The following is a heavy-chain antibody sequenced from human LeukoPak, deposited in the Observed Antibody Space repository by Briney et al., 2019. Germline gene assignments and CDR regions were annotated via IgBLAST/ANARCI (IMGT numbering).Heavy chain of an antibody. CDR3: ARDRVTGTQNWFDP. J-gene: IGHJ5*02. Sequence: GASVKVSCKASGGTFSSYAISWVRQAPGQGLEWMGGIILIFGTANYAQKFQGRVTITTDESTSTAYMELSSLRSEDTAVYYCARDRVTGTQNWFDPWGQGTLVTVSS. CDR2: IILIFGTA. V-gene: IGHV1-69*05. CDR1: GGTFSSYA. D-gene: IGHD1/OR15-1a*01.